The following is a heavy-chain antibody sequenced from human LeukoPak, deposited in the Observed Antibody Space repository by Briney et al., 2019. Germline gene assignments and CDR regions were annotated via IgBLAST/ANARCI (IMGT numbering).Heavy chain of an antibody. Sequence: SETLSLTCTVTGGSISSGSYYWTWIRQPAGKGLEWIGRIYTGGSSNYNAPLKSRDTISVDRSKNQISLKLPSVTAADTAVYYCARVYGDYDNWFDPWGQGTLVTVSS. CDR3: ARVYGDYDNWFDP. CDR1: GGSISSGSYY. V-gene: IGHV4-61*02. D-gene: IGHD4-17*01. J-gene: IGHJ5*02. CDR2: IYTGGSS.